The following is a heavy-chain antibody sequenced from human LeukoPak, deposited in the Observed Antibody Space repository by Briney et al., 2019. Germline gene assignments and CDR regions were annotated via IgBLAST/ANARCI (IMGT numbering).Heavy chain of an antibody. CDR2: VNPDGNEK. CDR1: GFIFSSYW. CDR3: ARGQYQLL. J-gene: IGHJ4*02. D-gene: IGHD2-2*01. V-gene: IGHV3-7*04. Sequence: GGSLRLSCAASGFIFSSYWMSWVRQAPGKGLEWVAKVNPDGNEKYYVDSVRGRFTISKDNPKNSVYLQMDSLKAEDTAVYYCARGQYQLLWGKGALIIVSS.